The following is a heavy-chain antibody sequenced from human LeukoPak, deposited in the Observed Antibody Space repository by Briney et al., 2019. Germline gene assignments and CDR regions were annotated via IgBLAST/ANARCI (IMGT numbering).Heavy chain of an antibody. D-gene: IGHD6-13*01. J-gene: IGHJ4*02. CDR2: IYYSGST. Sequence: SETLSLTCTVSGVSISSYYWSWIRQPPGKGLEWIGYIYYSGSTNYNPSLKSRVTISVDTSKNQFSLKLSSVTAADTAVYYCAREDYSSSWYYFDYWGQGTLVTVSS. CDR3: AREDYSSSWYYFDY. CDR1: GVSISSYY. V-gene: IGHV4-59*01.